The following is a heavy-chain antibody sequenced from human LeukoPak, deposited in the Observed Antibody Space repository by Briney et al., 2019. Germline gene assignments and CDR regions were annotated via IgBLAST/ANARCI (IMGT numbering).Heavy chain of an antibody. D-gene: IGHD4-17*01. CDR3: ARDRIGDSAICFDS. V-gene: IGHV3-74*01. J-gene: IGHJ4*02. CDR1: GFSFSDYW. CDR2: INSDGSSK. Sequence: GGSLRLSCAASGFSFSDYWMYWVRQAPGKGLVWVSRINSDGSSKNYADSVKGRFTISRDNAKNTHYLQMNSLRAEDTAVYYCARDRIGDSAICFDSWGQGTLVTVSS.